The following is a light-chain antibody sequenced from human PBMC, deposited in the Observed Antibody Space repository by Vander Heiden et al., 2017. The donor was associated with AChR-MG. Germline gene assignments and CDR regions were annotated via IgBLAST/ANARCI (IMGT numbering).Light chain of an antibody. CDR2: KAS. J-gene: IGKJ4*01. Sequence: DMKMTQSPSTLSASVGDRVTIICRASQSISSWLAWYQQKAPKLLVYKASSLERGVPSRFSGSGSGTEFTLTISSLQPDDFATYYCQQYNSYQLTFGGGTKVEIK. CDR1: QSISSW. CDR3: QQYNSYQLT. V-gene: IGKV1-5*03.